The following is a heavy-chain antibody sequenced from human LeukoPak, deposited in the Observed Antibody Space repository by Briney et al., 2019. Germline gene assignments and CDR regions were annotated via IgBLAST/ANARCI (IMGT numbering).Heavy chain of an antibody. CDR1: AASFSSHY. CDR2: ISYIGST. V-gene: IGHV4-59*11. J-gene: IGHJ3*02. D-gene: IGHD4-17*01. Sequence: SETLSLTCAVSAASFSSHYWTWIRQSPGKGLEWIGYISYIGSTNYNPSLKSRVAISIDTSRNQFSLKLRSVTAADTAVYYCARDLVTVTKGFDIWGQGTMVSVSS. CDR3: ARDLVTVTKGFDI.